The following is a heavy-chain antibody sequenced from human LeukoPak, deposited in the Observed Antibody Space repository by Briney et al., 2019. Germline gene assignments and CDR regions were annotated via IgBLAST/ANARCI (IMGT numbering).Heavy chain of an antibody. CDR3: ARKSDSLMLRGGDC. CDR1: EFSVSSNY. J-gene: IGHJ4*02. CDR2: IYSGGTT. V-gene: IGHV3-66*01. Sequence: GGSLRLSCAASEFSVSSNYMTWVRQAPGRGLECVSIIYSGGTTYYADSVRGRFTISRDNSKNTLYLQMDRLRVEDTAVYYCARKSDSLMLRGGDCWGQGTLVTVSS. D-gene: IGHD3-10*01.